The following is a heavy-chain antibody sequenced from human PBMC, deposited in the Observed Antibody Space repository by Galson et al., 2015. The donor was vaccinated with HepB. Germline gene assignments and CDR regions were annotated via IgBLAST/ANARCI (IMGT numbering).Heavy chain of an antibody. J-gene: IGHJ4*02. CDR2: IRSKAYGGTT. CDR3: TGDRKGGYGPFDY. Sequence: SLRLSCAASGFTFGVYTMSWFRQAPGKGLEWVGSIRSKAYGGTTEYVASVKRRFTISRHDSKSIAYLQINSLKTEDTAVYYCTGDRKGGYGPFDYWGQGTLVTVSS. V-gene: IGHV3-49*03. CDR1: GFTFGVYT. D-gene: IGHD5-12*01.